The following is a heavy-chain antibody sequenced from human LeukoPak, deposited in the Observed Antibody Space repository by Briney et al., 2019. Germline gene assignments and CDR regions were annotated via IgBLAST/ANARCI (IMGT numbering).Heavy chain of an antibody. D-gene: IGHD5-24*01. CDR3: ARVVYKNWFDP. Sequence: SETLSLTCTVAGGPISSYYWSWIRQPPGKGLEWIGYIYYSGSTNYNPSLKSRVTISVDTSKNQFSLKLSSVTAADTAVYYCARVVYKNWFDPWGQGTLVTVSS. J-gene: IGHJ5*02. V-gene: IGHV4-59*01. CDR2: IYYSGST. CDR1: GGPISSYY.